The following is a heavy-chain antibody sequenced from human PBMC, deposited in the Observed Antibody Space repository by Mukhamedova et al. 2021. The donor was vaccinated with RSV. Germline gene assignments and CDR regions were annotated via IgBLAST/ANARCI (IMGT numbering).Heavy chain of an antibody. Sequence: GWINPNSGTTNYAQRFQGRVTMSRDTSISTDYMELSRLTSDDSAVYYCAKVSQEGWNYCGVDVWGQGTAVTVSS. V-gene: IGHV1-2*02. CDR3: AKVSQEGWNYCGVDV. D-gene: IGHD5-24*01. J-gene: IGHJ6*02. CDR2: INPNSGTT.